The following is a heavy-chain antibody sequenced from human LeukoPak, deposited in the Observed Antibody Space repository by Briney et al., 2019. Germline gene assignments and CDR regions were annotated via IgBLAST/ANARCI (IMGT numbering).Heavy chain of an antibody. CDR2: IYYSGST. Sequence: SETLSLTCAVCGGSFSSYYWSWIRQPPGKGMEWIGYIYYSGSTNYNPSLKSRVTISVDTSKNQFSLKLSPVTAADTAVYYCARSGFYYDSSGYYRGFDYWGQGTLVTVSS. J-gene: IGHJ4*02. V-gene: IGHV4-59*01. D-gene: IGHD3-22*01. CDR3: ARSGFYYDSSGYYRGFDY. CDR1: GGSFSSYY.